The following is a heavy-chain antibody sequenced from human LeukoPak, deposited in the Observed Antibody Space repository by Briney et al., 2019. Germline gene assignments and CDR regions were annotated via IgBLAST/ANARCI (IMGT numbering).Heavy chain of an antibody. CDR1: GGSISSSSYY. J-gene: IGHJ4*02. Sequence: PSETLSLTCTVSGGSISSSSYYWGWIRQPPGKGLEWIGSIYYSGNTYYNPSLKSRVTISVDTSKNQFSLKLSSVTAADTAVYYCARAPFRKGFDYWGQGTLVTVSS. CDR3: ARAPFRKGFDY. D-gene: IGHD1-14*01. CDR2: IYYSGNT. V-gene: IGHV4-39*07.